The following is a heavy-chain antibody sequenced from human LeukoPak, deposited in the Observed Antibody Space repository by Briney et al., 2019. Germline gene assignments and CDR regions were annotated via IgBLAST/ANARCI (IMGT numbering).Heavy chain of an antibody. CDR1: GFTFSSYA. CDR2: ISGSGGST. Sequence: QSGGSLRLSCAASGFTFSSYAMSWVRQAPGKGLEWVSAISGSGGSTYYADSVKGRFTISRDNSKNTLYLQMNSLRAEDTAVYYCAIRAAVAGFYDYWGQGTLVTVSS. J-gene: IGHJ4*02. CDR3: AIRAAVAGFYDY. V-gene: IGHV3-23*01. D-gene: IGHD6-19*01.